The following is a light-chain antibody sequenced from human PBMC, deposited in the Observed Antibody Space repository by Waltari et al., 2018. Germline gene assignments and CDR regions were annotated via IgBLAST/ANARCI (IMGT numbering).Light chain of an antibody. Sequence: QSALTQPASVSGSPGQSITISCTGTNTDVGAYNYVSWFQQHPGKAPKLILYEVSNRPAGVSNRFSVSKSGNTASLTISGLQAEDEADYYCNSYTSSSSLDGSVVFGGGTKVTVL. CDR1: NTDVGAYNY. J-gene: IGLJ2*01. V-gene: IGLV2-14*01. CDR2: EVS. CDR3: NSYTSSSSLDGSVV.